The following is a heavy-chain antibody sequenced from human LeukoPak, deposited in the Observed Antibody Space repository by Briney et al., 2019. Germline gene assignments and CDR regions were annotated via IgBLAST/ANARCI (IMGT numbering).Heavy chain of an antibody. Sequence: GGTLRLSCAASGFTFSSYSMNWVRQAQGKGLEWVSSISSSSSYIYYADSVKGRFTISRDNAKNSLYLQMNSLRAEDTAVYYCARVNSSSWDGAYYYYYGMDVWGQGTTVTVSS. CDR1: GFTFSSYS. CDR3: ARVNSSSWDGAYYYYYGMDV. D-gene: IGHD6-13*01. J-gene: IGHJ6*02. CDR2: ISSSSSYI. V-gene: IGHV3-21*01.